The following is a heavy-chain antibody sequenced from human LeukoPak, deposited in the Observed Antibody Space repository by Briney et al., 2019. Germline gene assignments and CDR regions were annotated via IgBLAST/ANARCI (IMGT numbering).Heavy chain of an antibody. V-gene: IGHV4-39*07. J-gene: IGHJ3*02. Sequence: SETLSLTCTVSGGSISSSSYYWGWIRQPPGKGLERIGSIYYSGSTYYNPSLKSRVTISVDTSKNQFSLKLSSVTAADTAVYYCARGGGVLLWFGELLLDDAFDIWGQGTVVSVSS. D-gene: IGHD3-10*01. CDR1: GGSISSSSYY. CDR3: ARGGGVLLWFGELLLDDAFDI. CDR2: IYYSGST.